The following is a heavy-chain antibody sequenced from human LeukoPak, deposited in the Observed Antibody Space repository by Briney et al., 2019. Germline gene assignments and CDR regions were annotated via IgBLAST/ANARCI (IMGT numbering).Heavy chain of an antibody. J-gene: IGHJ4*02. CDR1: GFNFGSYS. CDR2: ISADSATT. Sequence: GGSLRLSCAASGFNFGSYSMTWVRQAPGKGLEWVSVISADSATTFYADSVRGRFTISRDNAKNTVFLQMSSLRAEDTALYYCARKSASGNYPLDYWGQGTLVTVSS. CDR3: ARKSASGNYPLDY. D-gene: IGHD3-10*01. V-gene: IGHV3-23*01.